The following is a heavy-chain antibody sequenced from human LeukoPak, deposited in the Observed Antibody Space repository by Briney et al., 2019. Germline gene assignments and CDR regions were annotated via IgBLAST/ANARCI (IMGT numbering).Heavy chain of an antibody. CDR2: ISGSGGST. CDR1: GFTFSSYA. CDR3: AKVGYDFWSGYYRGAFDI. Sequence: PGGSLRLSCAASGFTFSSYAMSWVRQAPGKGLEWVSAISGSGGSTYYADSVKGRFTISRDNSKNTLYLQMNSLRAEDTAVYYCAKVGYDFWSGYYRGAFDIWGQGTMVTVSS. V-gene: IGHV3-23*01. J-gene: IGHJ3*02. D-gene: IGHD3-3*01.